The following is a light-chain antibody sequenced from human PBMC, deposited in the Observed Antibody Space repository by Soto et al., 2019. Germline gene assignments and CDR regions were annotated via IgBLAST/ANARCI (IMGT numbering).Light chain of an antibody. Sequence: ALQLTQSPSSLSASVGDRVTITCRAGQGISSALAWYQQKPGKAPKLLIYDASSLESGVPSRFSGSGSGTDFTLTISSLQPEDFATYYCQQFNMWTFGQGTKVEIK. V-gene: IGKV1-13*02. J-gene: IGKJ1*01. CDR2: DAS. CDR3: QQFNMWT. CDR1: QGISSA.